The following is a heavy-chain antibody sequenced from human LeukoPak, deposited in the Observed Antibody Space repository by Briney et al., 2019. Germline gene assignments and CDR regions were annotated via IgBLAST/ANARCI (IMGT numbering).Heavy chain of an antibody. D-gene: IGHD3-22*01. V-gene: IGHV4-39*07. CDR3: AREGGMIVVVITTTGWFDP. Sequence: SETLSLTCTVSGSSISNYYWGWIRQAPGKGLEWIGSIYYSGNTYYNSSLKSRVTISLDTSKNQFSLKLSSVTAADTAVYYCAREGGMIVVVITTTGWFDPWGQGTLVTVSS. CDR1: GSSISNYY. CDR2: IYYSGNT. J-gene: IGHJ5*02.